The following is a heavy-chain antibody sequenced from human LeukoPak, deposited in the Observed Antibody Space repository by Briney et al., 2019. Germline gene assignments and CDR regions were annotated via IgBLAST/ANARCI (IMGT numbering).Heavy chain of an antibody. CDR2: INPNSGGT. J-gene: IGHJ3*02. D-gene: IGHD5-18*01. V-gene: IGHV1-2*02. CDR3: ARAGDTAMDSDAFDI. CDR1: GYTFTGYY. Sequence: ASVKVSCKASGYTFTGYYMHWVRQAPGQGLEWMGWINPNSGGTNYAQKFQGRVTMTRDTSISTAYMELSRLRSDDTAVYYCARAGDTAMDSDAFDIWGQGTMVTVSS.